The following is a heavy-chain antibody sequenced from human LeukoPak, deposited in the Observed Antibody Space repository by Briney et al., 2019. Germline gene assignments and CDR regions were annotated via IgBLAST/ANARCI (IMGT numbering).Heavy chain of an antibody. CDR3: AKDMSRGDNDWFDP. Sequence: GGSLRLSCAASGFTFSSYAMRWVRQAPGKGLEWVSAISGSGGNTYYADSVKGRFTISRDNSKNTLYLQMNSLRAEDTAVYYCAKDMSRGDNDWFDPWGQGTLVTVSS. D-gene: IGHD3-16*01. V-gene: IGHV3-23*01. CDR1: GFTFSSYA. CDR2: ISGSGGNT. J-gene: IGHJ5*02.